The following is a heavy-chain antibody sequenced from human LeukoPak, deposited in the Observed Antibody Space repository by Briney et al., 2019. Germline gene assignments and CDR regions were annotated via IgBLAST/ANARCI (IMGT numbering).Heavy chain of an antibody. CDR1: GYTFTSYG. CDR3: ARDPLTGTNWFDP. D-gene: IGHD1-20*01. J-gene: IGHJ5*02. CDR2: ISAYNGNT. V-gene: IGHV1-18*01. Sequence: ASVKVSCKASGYTFTSYGISWVRQPPAQGLEWMGWISAYNGNTNYAQKLQGRVTMTTDTSTSTAYMELRSLRSDDTAVYYCARDPLTGTNWFDPWGQGTLVTVSS.